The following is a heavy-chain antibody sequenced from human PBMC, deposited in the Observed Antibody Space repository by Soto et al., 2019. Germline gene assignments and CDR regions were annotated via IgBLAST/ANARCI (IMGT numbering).Heavy chain of an antibody. CDR2: ISTTGIAT. D-gene: IGHD2-2*01. J-gene: IGHJ6*02. CDR3: AKEKLSSTDAYKYYYYGMDV. V-gene: IGHV3-23*01. CDR1: GFTFSSYA. Sequence: GGSLRLSCAVSGFTFSSYAMTWVRQAPGKGLEWVSTISTTGIATYYADSVKGRFTISRDNSKNTLYLQMNSLRAEDTAVYYCAKEKLSSTDAYKYYYYGMDVWGQGPTVTVSS.